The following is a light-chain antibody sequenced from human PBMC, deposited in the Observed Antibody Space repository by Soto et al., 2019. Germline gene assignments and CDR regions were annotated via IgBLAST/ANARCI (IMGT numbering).Light chain of an antibody. CDR3: SSCTSSVL. V-gene: IGLV2-14*01. CDR2: EVS. CDR1: SSDVGGYNY. Sequence: QSALTQPASVSGSPGQSITISCTGTSSDVGGYNYVSWYQQHPGKAPKLMIYEVSNRPSGVSNRFSGSKSGNTASLTISGLQAEDEADYYYSSCTSSVLFGGGTKLTVL. J-gene: IGLJ2*01.